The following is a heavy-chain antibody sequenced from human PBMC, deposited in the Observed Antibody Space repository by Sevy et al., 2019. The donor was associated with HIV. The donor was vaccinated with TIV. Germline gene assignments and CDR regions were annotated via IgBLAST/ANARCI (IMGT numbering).Heavy chain of an antibody. CDR1: RFNFLSYV. V-gene: IGHV3-23*01. J-gene: IGHJ4*02. Sequence: GGSLRLSCAASRFNFLSYVISWVRQTPGQGLEWVSSISSSGGFTYYADSVKGRFTISRENSKNSVDLQINSLRADDTAVYFCAKEESGGYFWGQGTLVTVSS. CDR3: AKEESGGYF. CDR2: ISSSGGFT. D-gene: IGHD6-19*01.